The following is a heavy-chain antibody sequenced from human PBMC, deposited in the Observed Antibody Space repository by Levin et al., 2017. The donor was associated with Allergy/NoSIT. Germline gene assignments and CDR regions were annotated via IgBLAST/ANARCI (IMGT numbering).Heavy chain of an antibody. CDR3: ARGGSWELLRSNYYGMDV. CDR2: INHSGST. CDR1: GGSFSGYY. V-gene: IGHV4-34*01. J-gene: IGHJ6*02. Sequence: PSETLSLTCAVYGGSFSGYYWSWIRQPPGKGLEWIGEINHSGSTNYNPSLKSRVTISVDTSKNQFSLKLSSVTAADTAVYYCARGGSWELLRSNYYGMDVWGQGTTVTVSS. D-gene: IGHD1-26*01.